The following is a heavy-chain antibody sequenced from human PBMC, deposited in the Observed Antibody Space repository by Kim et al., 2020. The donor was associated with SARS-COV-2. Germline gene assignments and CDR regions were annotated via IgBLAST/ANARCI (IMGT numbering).Heavy chain of an antibody. J-gene: IGHJ6*02. CDR3: ARDLGLYGMDV. Sequence: TNHHPSLKSRVTISVDTSKNQFSLKLSSVTAADTAVYYCARDLGLYGMDVWGQGTTVTVSS. CDR2: T. V-gene: IGHV4-34*01.